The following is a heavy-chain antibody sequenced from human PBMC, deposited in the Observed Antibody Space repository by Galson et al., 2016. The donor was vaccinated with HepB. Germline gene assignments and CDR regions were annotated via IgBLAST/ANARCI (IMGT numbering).Heavy chain of an antibody. CDR1: GLSFNDYW. CDR3: ARDKRLWLL. Sequence: SLRLSCAASGLSFNDYWLGWVRQAPGKGLEWVANIKQDGSEKYYVDSVKGRFTIYRDNAKNSLYLQMNNLRAEDTAVYYCARDKRLWLLWGQGTLVTVSS. CDR2: IKQDGSEK. D-gene: IGHD5-18*01. J-gene: IGHJ4*02. V-gene: IGHV3-7*03.